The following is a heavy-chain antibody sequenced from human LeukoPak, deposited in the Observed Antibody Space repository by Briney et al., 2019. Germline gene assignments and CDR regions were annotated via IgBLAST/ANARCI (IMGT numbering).Heavy chain of an antibody. Sequence: ASETLSLTCTVSGGSISSSSYYWGWIRQPPGKGLEWIGSIYYSGSTYYNPSLKSRVTISVDTSKNQFSLKLSSVTAADTAVYYCARDPRGYFDYNWFDPWGQGTLVTVSS. CDR3: ARDPRGYFDYNWFDP. D-gene: IGHD3-9*01. CDR1: GGSISSSSYY. CDR2: IYYSGST. V-gene: IGHV4-39*07. J-gene: IGHJ5*02.